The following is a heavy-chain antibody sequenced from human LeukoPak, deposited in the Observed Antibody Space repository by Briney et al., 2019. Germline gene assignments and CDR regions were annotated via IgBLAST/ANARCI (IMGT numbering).Heavy chain of an antibody. CDR1: GGTFSSYT. J-gene: IGHJ4*02. V-gene: IGHV1-18*01. CDR2: TSYNGNT. CDR3: ARHSGSGWQALGY. D-gene: IGHD6-19*01. Sequence: ASVKVSCKASGGTFSSYTISWVRQAPGLGLEWMGWTSYNGNTNYAQKFQDRVTMTTDTSTTTAYMELRSLESDDTAVYYCARHSGSGWQALGYWGQGTLVTVSS.